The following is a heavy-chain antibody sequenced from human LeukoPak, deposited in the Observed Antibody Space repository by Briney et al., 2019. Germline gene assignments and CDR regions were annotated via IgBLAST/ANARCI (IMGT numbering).Heavy chain of an antibody. CDR2: ISSSSSYI. CDR3: AKDADISVELVVITSFDS. D-gene: IGHD3-22*01. V-gene: IGHV3-21*04. Sequence: GGSLRLSCAASGFTFSSYSMNWVRQAPGKGLEWVSSISSSSSYIYYADSVKGRFTISRDNSKNMLYLQMNSLRAEDTALYYCAKDADISVELVVITSFDSWGQGTLVTVSS. CDR1: GFTFSSYS. J-gene: IGHJ4*02.